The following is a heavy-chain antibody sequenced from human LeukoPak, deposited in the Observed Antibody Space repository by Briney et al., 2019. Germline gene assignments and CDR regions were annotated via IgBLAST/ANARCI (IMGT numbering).Heavy chain of an antibody. D-gene: IGHD3-10*01. Sequence: PGGSLRLSCAASGFAFSNHWMHWVRQPPGRGLVWISRLQSDGGSTRYADSVKGRFTISRDNAKNTLYLQMNSLRAEDTAVYYCARGLDGPGRYYDSPLDYWGQGTLVTVSS. J-gene: IGHJ4*02. CDR2: LQSDGGST. V-gene: IGHV3-74*01. CDR3: ARGLDGPGRYYDSPLDY. CDR1: GFAFSNHW.